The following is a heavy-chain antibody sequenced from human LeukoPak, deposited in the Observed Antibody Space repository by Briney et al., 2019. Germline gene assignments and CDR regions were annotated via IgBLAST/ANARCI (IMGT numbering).Heavy chain of an antibody. CDR3: ARAVLRFAWDI. Sequence: GGSLRLSCSASGFTFSTYWMSWVRQAPGKGLEWVSVIYSGGSTYYADSVKGRFTISRDNSKNTLYLQMNSLRAEDTAVYYCARAVLRFAWDIWGQGTMVTVSS. CDR2: IYSGGST. V-gene: IGHV3-53*01. J-gene: IGHJ3*02. D-gene: IGHD3-3*01. CDR1: GFTFSTYW.